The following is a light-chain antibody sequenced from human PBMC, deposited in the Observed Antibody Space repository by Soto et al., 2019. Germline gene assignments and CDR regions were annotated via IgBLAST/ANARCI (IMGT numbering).Light chain of an antibody. CDR1: QSISSY. CDR3: QQDSSYPWT. V-gene: IGKV1-39*01. CDR2: AAS. J-gene: IGKJ1*01. Sequence: DIKRTQYPSSLSASVRSRVTITCRASQSISSYLNLYQQKPGKAPKLLIYAASSLQSGVPSRFSGSGSGTDFTLTISCRQSEDFATYYCQQDSSYPWTVGQGTKVDIK.